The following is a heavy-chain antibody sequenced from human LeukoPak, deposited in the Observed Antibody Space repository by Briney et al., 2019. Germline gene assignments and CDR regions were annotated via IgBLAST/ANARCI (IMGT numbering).Heavy chain of an antibody. J-gene: IGHJ4*02. D-gene: IGHD3-22*01. V-gene: IGHV3-23*01. CDR1: GFTFSSYA. Sequence: GGSLRLSCAASGFTFSSYAMSWVRQAPGKGLEWVSAISGSGGSTYYADSVKGRFTISRDNSKNTLYLQMNSLRAEDTAVYYCAKDPYYYDSSGYYYRDFFQNYFDYWGQGTLVTVSS. CDR2: ISGSGGST. CDR3: AKDPYYYDSSGYYYRDFFQNYFDY.